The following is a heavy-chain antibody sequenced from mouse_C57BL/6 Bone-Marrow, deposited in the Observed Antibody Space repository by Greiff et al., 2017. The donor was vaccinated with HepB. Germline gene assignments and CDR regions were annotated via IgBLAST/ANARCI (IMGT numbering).Heavy chain of an antibody. CDR2: ISSGSSTI. V-gene: IGHV5-17*01. Sequence: EVKLMESGGGLVKPGGSLKLSCAASGFTFSDYGMHWVRQAPEKGLEWVAYISSGSSTIYYASTVKGRFTISRDNAKNTLFLQMTSLRSEDTAMYYCARRARYESTTVVSPSMDYWGQGTSVTVSS. J-gene: IGHJ4*01. CDR3: ARRARYESTTVVSPSMDY. D-gene: IGHD1-1*01. CDR1: GFTFSDYG.